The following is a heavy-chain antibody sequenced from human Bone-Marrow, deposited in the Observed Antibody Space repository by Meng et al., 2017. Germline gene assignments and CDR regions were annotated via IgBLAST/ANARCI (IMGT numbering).Heavy chain of an antibody. J-gene: IGHJ4*02. V-gene: IGHV3-33*08. CDR1: GFTFSSYA. CDR2: IWYDGSNK. CDR3: AREGDSSGPNFDY. D-gene: IGHD6-19*01. Sequence: VQLVECGGGVVQPGRSLRLSCAASGFTFSSYAMHWVRQAPGKGLEWVAVIWYDGSNKYYADSVKGRFTISRDNSKNTLYLQMNSLRAEDTAVYYCAREGDSSGPNFDYWGQGTLVTVSS.